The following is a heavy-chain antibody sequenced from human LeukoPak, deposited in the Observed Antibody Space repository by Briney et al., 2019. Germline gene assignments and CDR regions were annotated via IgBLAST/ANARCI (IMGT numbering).Heavy chain of an antibody. CDR2: IGSTSTYI. V-gene: IGHV3-21*01. Sequence: PGGSLRLSCAASGFTFSSYSMNWVRQAPGKGLEWVSSIGSTSTYIYYADSVKGRFTISRDNAKNSLYLQMNSLRAGDTAVYYCARDVSGWYNFDYWGQGTLVTVSS. CDR1: GFTFSSYS. J-gene: IGHJ4*02. CDR3: ARDVSGWYNFDY. D-gene: IGHD6-19*01.